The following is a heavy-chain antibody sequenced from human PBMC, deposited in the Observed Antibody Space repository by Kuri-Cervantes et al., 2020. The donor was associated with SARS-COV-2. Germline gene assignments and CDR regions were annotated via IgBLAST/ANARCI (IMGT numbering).Heavy chain of an antibody. Sequence: GGSLRLSCAASGFPFSSYAMHWVRQAPGKGLEWVAVISYDGSNKYYADSVKGRFTISRDNSETTLYLQMNSLRPEDTAVYYCARDPSGPTSYYYYYLDVWGEGTTVTVSS. D-gene: IGHD6-19*01. CDR2: ISYDGSNK. CDR1: GFPFSSYA. CDR3: ARDPSGPTSYYYYYLDV. V-gene: IGHV3-30*14. J-gene: IGHJ6*03.